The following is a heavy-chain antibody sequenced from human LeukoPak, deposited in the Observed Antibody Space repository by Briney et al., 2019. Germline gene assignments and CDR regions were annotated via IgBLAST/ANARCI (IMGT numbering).Heavy chain of an antibody. V-gene: IGHV3-15*01. CDR1: GFTFSNAW. CDR3: TTRYSSSWYYFDY. Sequence: GGSLRLSWPASGFTFSNAWVSWVRQAPGKVLEWVGRIKSKTDGRTTDYSAPLTGRFTITRDDSTNTPSMQMKSLKTEDTAVYYCTTRYSSSWYYFDYWGQGTLVTVSS. CDR2: IKSKTDGRTT. D-gene: IGHD6-13*01. J-gene: IGHJ4*02.